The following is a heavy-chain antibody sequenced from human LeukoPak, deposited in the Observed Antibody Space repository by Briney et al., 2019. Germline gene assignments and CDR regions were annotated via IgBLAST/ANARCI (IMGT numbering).Heavy chain of an antibody. CDR3: ARARSQYYYGSGSYYTGADY. Sequence: GGSLRLSCAASGFTFSSYAMSWVRQAPGKGLEWVSAISGSGGSTYYADSVKGRFTISRDNSKNTLYLQMNSLRAEDTAVYYCARARSQYYYGSGSYYTGADYWGQGTLVTVSS. CDR2: ISGSGGST. J-gene: IGHJ4*02. V-gene: IGHV3-23*01. D-gene: IGHD3-10*01. CDR1: GFTFSSYA.